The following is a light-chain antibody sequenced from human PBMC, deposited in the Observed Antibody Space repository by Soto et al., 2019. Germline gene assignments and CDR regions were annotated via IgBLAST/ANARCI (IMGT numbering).Light chain of an antibody. J-gene: IGLJ2*01. Sequence: QSVLTQPPSVSAAPGQTVTISCSGSSSNIGNNYVSWYQQFPGTAPKLLIYDNNKRPSGIPDRFSGSRSGTSATLVITGLQTGDEADYYCGTWDSSLSVGIFGGGTKLTVL. CDR1: SSNIGNNY. CDR2: DNN. CDR3: GTWDSSLSVGI. V-gene: IGLV1-51*01.